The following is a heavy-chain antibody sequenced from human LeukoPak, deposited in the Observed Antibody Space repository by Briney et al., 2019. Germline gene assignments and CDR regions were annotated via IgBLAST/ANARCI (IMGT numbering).Heavy chain of an antibody. V-gene: IGHV1-2*02. CDR3: ARDWWNWFDP. CDR1: GYTFTGYY. D-gene: IGHD2-15*01. CDR2: INPNTGGT. J-gene: IGHJ5*02. Sequence: ASVKVSCKASGYTFTGYYMYWVRQAPGQGLEWMGFINPNTGGTIYAQKFQARVTMTRDTSTSTVYMELSSLRSEDTAVYYCARDWWNWFDPWGQGTLVTVSS.